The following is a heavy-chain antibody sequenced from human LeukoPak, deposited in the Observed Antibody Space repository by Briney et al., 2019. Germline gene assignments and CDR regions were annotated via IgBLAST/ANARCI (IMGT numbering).Heavy chain of an antibody. CDR3: ASEGGMVRGVISPDGAFDI. CDR2: INPNSGGT. Sequence: ASVKVSCKASGYTFTGYYMHWVRQAPGQGLEWMGWINPNSGGTNYAQKFQGRVTMTRDTSISTAYMELSRLRSDDTAVYYCASEGGMVRGVISPDGAFDIWGQGTMVTVSS. CDR1: GYTFTGYY. V-gene: IGHV1-2*02. J-gene: IGHJ3*02. D-gene: IGHD3-10*01.